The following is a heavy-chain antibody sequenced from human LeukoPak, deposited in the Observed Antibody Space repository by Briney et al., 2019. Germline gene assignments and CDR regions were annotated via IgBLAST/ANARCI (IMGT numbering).Heavy chain of an antibody. CDR3: ARDLSIVVVPAANWFDP. CDR1: GYTFTGYY. Sequence: ASVKVSCKASGYTFTGYYMHWVRQAPGQGLEWMGWINPNSGGTNYARKFQGRVTMTRDTSISTAYMELSRLRSDDTAVYYCARDLSIVVVPAANWFDPWGQGTLVTVSS. CDR2: INPNSGGT. J-gene: IGHJ5*02. V-gene: IGHV1-2*02. D-gene: IGHD2-2*01.